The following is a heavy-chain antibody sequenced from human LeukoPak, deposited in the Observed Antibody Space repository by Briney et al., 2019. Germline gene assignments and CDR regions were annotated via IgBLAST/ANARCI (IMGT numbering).Heavy chain of an antibody. J-gene: IGHJ4*02. V-gene: IGHV3-30*02. CDR1: GFTFSSYG. D-gene: IGHD1-26*01. Sequence: GGSLRLSCAASGFTFSSYGMHWVRQAPGKGLEWVAFIRYDGSNKYYADSVKGRFTISRDNSKNTLYLQMNSLRAEDTAVYYCARDPYLGVGATIFDYWGQGTLVTVSS. CDR2: IRYDGSNK. CDR3: ARDPYLGVGATIFDY.